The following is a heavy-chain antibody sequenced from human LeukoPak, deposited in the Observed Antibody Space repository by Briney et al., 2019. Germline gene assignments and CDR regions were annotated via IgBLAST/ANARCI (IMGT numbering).Heavy chain of an antibody. J-gene: IGHJ5*02. CDR3: ARDHPDGSSDDNWFDP. D-gene: IGHD6-6*01. Sequence: SETLSLTCTVSGGSISSGSYYWSWIRQPAGKGLEWIGRIYTSGSTNYNPSLKSRVTMSVDTSKNQFSLKLSSVTAADTAVYYCARDHPDGSSDDNWFDPWGQGTLVTVSS. CDR1: GGSISSGSYY. V-gene: IGHV4-61*02. CDR2: IYTSGST.